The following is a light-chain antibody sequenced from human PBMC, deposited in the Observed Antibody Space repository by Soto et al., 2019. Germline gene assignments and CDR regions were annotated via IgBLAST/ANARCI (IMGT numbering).Light chain of an antibody. Sequence: EIVWTKSPATLSLSPGERATLSCRASRSINNYLAWYQQRPGQAPRLLFYDASNRATGIPARCNGSASGTDFTLTITGLEPDDFAVYYCQHRSNWPPGITFGQGTKLEIK. J-gene: IGKJ2*01. V-gene: IGKV3-11*01. CDR2: DAS. CDR3: QHRSNWPPGIT. CDR1: RSINNY.